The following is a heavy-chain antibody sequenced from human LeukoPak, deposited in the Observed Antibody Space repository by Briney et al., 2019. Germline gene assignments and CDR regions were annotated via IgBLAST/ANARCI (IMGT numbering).Heavy chain of an antibody. CDR2: IFYSGST. CDR3: ARDREAQLVLFAFDI. D-gene: IGHD6-6*01. Sequence: SETLSLTCTVSGGSISRHYWSWIRQPPGKGLEWIGYIFYSGSTNYSPSLKSRVTISVDTSKNQFSLKLNSVTAADTAVYYCARDREAQLVLFAFDIWGQGTMVTVSS. J-gene: IGHJ3*02. CDR1: GGSISRHY. V-gene: IGHV4-59*11.